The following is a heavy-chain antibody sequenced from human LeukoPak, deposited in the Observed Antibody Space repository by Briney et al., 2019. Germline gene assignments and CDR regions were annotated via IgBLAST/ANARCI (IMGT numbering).Heavy chain of an antibody. V-gene: IGHV3-23*01. CDR3: AKEELAGAGRYLDS. D-gene: IGHD6-13*01. J-gene: IGHJ4*02. CDR1: GFTFTSYA. CDR2: ISGSGGST. Sequence: GGSLRLSCVASGFTFTSYAMSWVRQAPGKGLEWVSAISGSGGSTYYQDSVKGRFTISRDNSKNTLDLQMNSLRAEDTAVYYCAKEELAGAGRYLDSWGQGTLVTVSP.